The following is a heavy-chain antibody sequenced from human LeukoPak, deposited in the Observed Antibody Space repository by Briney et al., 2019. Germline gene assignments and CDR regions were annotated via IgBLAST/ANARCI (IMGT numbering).Heavy chain of an antibody. CDR3: ARGGYCSGGSCYWFDP. J-gene: IGHJ5*02. V-gene: IGHV4-59*01. D-gene: IGHD2-15*01. CDR1: GGSISSYY. CDR2: VYNSGST. Sequence: SETLSLTCTVSGGSISSYYWSWIRQPPGKGLEWIGYVYNSGSTNYNPSLKSRVAISIDTSKNRFSLKLSSVTAADTAVYYCARGGYCSGGSCYWFDPWGQGTLVTVSS.